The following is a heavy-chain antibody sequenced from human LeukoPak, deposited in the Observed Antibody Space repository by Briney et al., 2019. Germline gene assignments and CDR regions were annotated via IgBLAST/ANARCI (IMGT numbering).Heavy chain of an antibody. D-gene: IGHD1-26*01. CDR1: GYTFTGYY. J-gene: IGHJ6*03. Sequence: ASVKVSCKASGYTFTGYYMHWVRQAPGQGLEWVGIINPSGGSTSYAQKFQGRVTMTRDMSTSTVYMELSSLRSEDTAVYYCARDRGSYRNYYYYMDVWGKGTTVTVSS. CDR2: INPSGGST. V-gene: IGHV1-46*01. CDR3: ARDRGSYRNYYYYMDV.